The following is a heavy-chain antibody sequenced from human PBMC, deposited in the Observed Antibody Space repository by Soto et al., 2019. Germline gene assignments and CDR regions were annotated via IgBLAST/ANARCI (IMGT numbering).Heavy chain of an antibody. V-gene: IGHV1-69*13. CDR2: IIPIFGTA. J-gene: IGHJ6*02. D-gene: IGHD5-18*01. CDR3: AEQVDTAMTNYYYGMDV. CDR1: GGTFSSYA. Sequence: GASVKVSCKASGGTFSSYAISWVRQAPGQGLEWMGGIIPIFGTANYAQKFQGRVTITADESTSTAYMELSSLRSEDTAVYYCAEQVDTAMTNYYYGMDVWGQGTTVTVSS.